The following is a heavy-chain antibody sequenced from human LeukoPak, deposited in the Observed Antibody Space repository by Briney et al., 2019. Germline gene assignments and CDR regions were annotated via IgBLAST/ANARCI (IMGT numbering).Heavy chain of an antibody. D-gene: IGHD1-26*01. CDR3: ARGVRGSYGTDL. CDR2: INPAGSST. Sequence: GGSLRLSCAASGFTFSSDWMHWVRQAPGQGLVWVSRINPAGSSTNYADSVKGRFTISRDNATNTLYLHLNSLRAEDTAVYYCARGVRGSYGTDLWGQGTLVTVSS. J-gene: IGHJ5*02. CDR1: GFTFSSDW. V-gene: IGHV3-74*01.